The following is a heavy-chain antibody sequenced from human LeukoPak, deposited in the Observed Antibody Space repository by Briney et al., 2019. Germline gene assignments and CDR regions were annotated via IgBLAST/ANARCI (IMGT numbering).Heavy chain of an antibody. D-gene: IGHD3-9*01. CDR1: GFTVSSYG. Sequence: GGCLRLACAADGFTVSSYGMRSVRLAGGRGLGWVAVIRYDGSNKYYADSVKGRFTISRDNSNNTLYLQMNSLRAEDTAVYYCAKDRDDILTGYYDYWGQGTLVTVSS. CDR3: AKDRDDILTGYYDY. CDR2: IRYDGSNK. J-gene: IGHJ4*02. V-gene: IGHV3-30*02.